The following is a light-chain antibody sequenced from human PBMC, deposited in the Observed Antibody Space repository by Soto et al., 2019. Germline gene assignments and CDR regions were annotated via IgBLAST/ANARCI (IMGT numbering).Light chain of an antibody. Sequence: DIQMTQSPSSLSASVGDRVTITFGASQSISSYLNWYQQKPGKAPKLLIYAASSLQSGVPSRFSGSGSGTDFTLTIGRLEPEDFAVYYCQQYGSSLITFGQGTRLEI. V-gene: IGKV1-39*01. CDR3: QQYGSSLIT. CDR1: QSISSY. J-gene: IGKJ5*01. CDR2: AAS.